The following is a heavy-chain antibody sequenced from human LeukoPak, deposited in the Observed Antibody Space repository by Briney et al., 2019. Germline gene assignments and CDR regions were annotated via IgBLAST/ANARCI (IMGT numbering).Heavy chain of an antibody. CDR1: GFTFSSYG. V-gene: IGHV3-33*01. J-gene: IGHJ4*02. CDR3: ARDGDTTVSKERYFAY. CDR2: IWYDGSYK. Sequence: GSLRLSCAASGFTFSSYGMHWVRQAPGKGLEWVAVIWYDGSYKYYADSVKGRFTISRDNSKNTLYLQVNSLRAEDTAVYYCARDGDTTVSKERYFAYWGQGTLVTVSS. D-gene: IGHD4-17*01.